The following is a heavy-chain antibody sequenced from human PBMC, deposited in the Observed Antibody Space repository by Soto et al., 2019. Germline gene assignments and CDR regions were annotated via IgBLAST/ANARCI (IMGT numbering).Heavy chain of an antibody. V-gene: IGHV3-23*01. Sequence: GGSLRLSCAASGFTFSSYAMSWVRQAPGKGLEWVSAISGSGGSTYYADSVKGRFTISRDNSKNTLYLQMNSLRAEDTAVYYCAKDRGGLRVEGWFDPWGQGTLVTVSS. CDR3: AKDRGGLRVEGWFDP. CDR1: GFTFSSYA. D-gene: IGHD5-12*01. CDR2: ISGSGGST. J-gene: IGHJ5*02.